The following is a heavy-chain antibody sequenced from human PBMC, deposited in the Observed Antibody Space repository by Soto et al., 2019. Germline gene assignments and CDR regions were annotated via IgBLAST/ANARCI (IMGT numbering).Heavy chain of an antibody. CDR3: ARHRGERRSWDLAEFDY. J-gene: IGHJ4*02. D-gene: IGHD6-13*01. CDR2: IYYSGST. Sequence: PSETLSLTCTVSGGSISSSSYYWGWIRQPSGKGLEWIGSIYYSGSTYYNPSLKSRVTISVDTSKNQFSLKLSSVTAADTAVYYCARHRGERRSWDLAEFDYWGQGTLVTV. V-gene: IGHV4-39*01. CDR1: GGSISSSSYY.